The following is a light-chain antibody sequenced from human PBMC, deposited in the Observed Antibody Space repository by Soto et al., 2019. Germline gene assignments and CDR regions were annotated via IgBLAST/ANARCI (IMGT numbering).Light chain of an antibody. CDR3: QQNYRTPPT. V-gene: IGKV1-39*01. J-gene: IGKJ2*01. CDR2: AAS. Sequence: DIQMTQSPSSLSASVGDRVTITCRASQSIRSYLNWYQQKPGQAPKLLIYAASSLQSGVPSRFSGSGSGTDFTLTISSLQPEDFATYYCQQNYRTPPTFGQGTKLEIK. CDR1: QSIRSY.